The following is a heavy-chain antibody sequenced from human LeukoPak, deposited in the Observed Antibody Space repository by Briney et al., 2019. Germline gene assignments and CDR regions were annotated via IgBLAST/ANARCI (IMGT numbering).Heavy chain of an antibody. D-gene: IGHD3-22*01. J-gene: IGHJ5*02. CDR1: GGSISSSSYY. CDR3: ARTKIVVVIPDWFDP. Sequence: SETLSLTCTVSGGSISSSSYYWGWIRQPPGKGLEWIGSIYYSGSTYYNPSLKSRVTISVDTSKNQFSLKLSSVTAADTAVYYCARTKIVVVIPDWFDPWGQGTLVTVSS. V-gene: IGHV4-39*07. CDR2: IYYSGST.